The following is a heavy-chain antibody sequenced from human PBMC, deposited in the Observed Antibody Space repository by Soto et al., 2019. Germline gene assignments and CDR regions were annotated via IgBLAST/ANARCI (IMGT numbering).Heavy chain of an antibody. CDR2: IYYSGST. J-gene: IGHJ4*02. Sequence: SETLSLTCTVSGGSISSGDYYWSWIRQPPGKGLEWIGYIYYSGSTYYNPSLESRVTISVDTSKNQFSLKLSSVTAADTAVYYCARGISGSGSYYSPQFDYWGQGTLVTVSS. D-gene: IGHD3-10*01. V-gene: IGHV4-30-4*01. CDR3: ARGISGSGSYYSPQFDY. CDR1: GGSISSGDYY.